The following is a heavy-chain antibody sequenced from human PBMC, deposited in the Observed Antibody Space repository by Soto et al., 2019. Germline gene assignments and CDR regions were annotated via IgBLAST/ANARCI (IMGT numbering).Heavy chain of an antibody. J-gene: IGHJ6*02. CDR1: GGSTSGGNYY. CDR3: ARDLGFGMDV. CDR2: IYNSGST. Sequence: QVQLQESGPGLAKPSETLSLTCTVSGGSTSGGNYYWNWIRQHPGKGLEWIGNIYNSGSTYYNPSLKSRFIISVDTSTMPLSLGLSSVTAADTAVYYCARDLGFGMDVWGQGTTVTVSS. V-gene: IGHV4-31*03.